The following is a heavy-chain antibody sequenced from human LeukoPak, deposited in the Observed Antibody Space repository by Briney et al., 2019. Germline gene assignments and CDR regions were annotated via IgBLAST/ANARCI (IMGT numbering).Heavy chain of an antibody. Sequence: GGSLRLSCTVSGFSVSAIYLSWVRQVPWKGLEWVANIKQDGSEKTYADSVRGRFTIFRDNAKDSVYLQMNSLRAEDSAIYYCAREGFYFFDFWGQGTLVTVSS. CDR2: IKQDGSEK. CDR1: GFSVSAIY. V-gene: IGHV3-7*01. CDR3: AREGFYFFDF. J-gene: IGHJ4*01.